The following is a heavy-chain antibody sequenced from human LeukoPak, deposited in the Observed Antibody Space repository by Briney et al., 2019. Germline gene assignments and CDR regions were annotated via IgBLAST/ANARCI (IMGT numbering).Heavy chain of an antibody. CDR3: AKGGSSYSEMDY. J-gene: IGHJ4*02. V-gene: IGHV3-23*01. CDR2: LSASGGLT. Sequence: GGSLRLSCAASGFTFSSYAMSWVRQAPGKGLEWVSGLSASGGLTYYADSVKGRFTISRDNSKNTLYLQMNSLRADDTAVYYCAKGGSSYSEMDYWGQGTLVAVSS. CDR1: GFTFSSYA. D-gene: IGHD4-11*01.